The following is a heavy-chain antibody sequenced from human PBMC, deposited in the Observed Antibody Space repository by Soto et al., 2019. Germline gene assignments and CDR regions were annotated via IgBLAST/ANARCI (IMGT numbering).Heavy chain of an antibody. Sequence: GGSLRLSCAASGFTFSSYAMSWVRQAPGKGLEWVSAISGSGGSTYYADSVKGRFTISRDNSKNTLYLQMNSLRAEDTAVYYCAKDEGVWTGPIPYYYYGMDVWGQGTTVTVSS. CDR1: GFTFSSYA. J-gene: IGHJ6*02. V-gene: IGHV3-23*01. CDR3: AKDEGVWTGPIPYYYYGMDV. D-gene: IGHD3-9*01. CDR2: ISGSGGST.